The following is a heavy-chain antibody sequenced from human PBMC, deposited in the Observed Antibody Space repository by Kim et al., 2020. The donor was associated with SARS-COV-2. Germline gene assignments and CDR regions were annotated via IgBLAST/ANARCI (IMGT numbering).Heavy chain of an antibody. D-gene: IGHD6-19*01. CDR3: ARAYSSGWPRGWFDP. Sequence: SETLSLTCTVSGGSISSSSYYWGWIRQPPGKGLEWIGSIYYSGSTYYNPSLKSRVTISVDTSKNQFSLKLSSVTAADTAVYYCARAYSSGWPRGWFDPWGQGTLVTVSS. CDR2: IYYSGST. J-gene: IGHJ5*02. CDR1: GGSISSSSYY. V-gene: IGHV4-39*01.